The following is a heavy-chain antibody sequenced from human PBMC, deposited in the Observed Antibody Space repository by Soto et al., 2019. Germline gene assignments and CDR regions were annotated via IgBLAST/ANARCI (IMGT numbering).Heavy chain of an antibody. Sequence: QLQLQESGSGLVKPSQTLSLTCAVSGGSISSGGYSWSWIRQPPGKGLEWIGYIYHSGSTYYNPSLTGRVTILVDRSKNQFSLKLSSVTAADTAVYYCARVIAAADSISVWFDPWGQGTLVTVSS. D-gene: IGHD6-13*01. CDR2: IYHSGST. CDR3: ARVIAAADSISVWFDP. CDR1: GGSISSGGYS. V-gene: IGHV4-30-2*01. J-gene: IGHJ5*02.